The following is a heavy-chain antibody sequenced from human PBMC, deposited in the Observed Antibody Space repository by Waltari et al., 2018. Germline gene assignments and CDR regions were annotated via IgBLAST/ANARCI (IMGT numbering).Heavy chain of an antibody. J-gene: IGHJ3*02. Sequence: EVQLVESGGGLVQPGGSLRLSCAASGFTFSSYSMNWVRQAPGKGLEWVSYISSSSSTIYYADSVKGRFTISRDNAKNSLYLQMNSLRAEDTAVYYCAREGRAVYYGSGTTSTFDIWGQGTMVTVSS. CDR1: GFTFSSYS. CDR3: AREGRAVYYGSGTTSTFDI. CDR2: ISSSSSTI. V-gene: IGHV3-48*04. D-gene: IGHD3-10*01.